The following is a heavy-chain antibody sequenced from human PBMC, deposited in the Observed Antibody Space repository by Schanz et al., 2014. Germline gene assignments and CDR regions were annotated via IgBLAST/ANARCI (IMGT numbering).Heavy chain of an antibody. J-gene: IGHJ4*02. Sequence: QVQLQESGPGLVKPSQTLSLTCTVSGGSVSSGGDYWSWIRQHPGKGLEWLSYIATSSSTRHYADSVKGRVTISRDNAKNSVSLQMRRLRVEDTAVYYCAIIGVMVAVAGTRADYWGQGTLVTVSS. CDR1: GGSVSSGGDY. CDR2: IATSSST. V-gene: IGHV4-31*03. CDR3: AIIGVMVAVAGTRADY. D-gene: IGHD6-19*01.